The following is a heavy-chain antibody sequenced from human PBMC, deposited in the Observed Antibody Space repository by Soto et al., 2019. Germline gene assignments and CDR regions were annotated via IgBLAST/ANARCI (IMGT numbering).Heavy chain of an antibody. CDR1: GYTFTSYG. V-gene: IGHV1-18*01. CDR2: ISAYNGNT. J-gene: IGHJ6*02. D-gene: IGHD3-16*01. Sequence: ASVKVSCKASGYTFTSYGISWVRQAPGQGLDWMGWISAYNGNTNYAQKLQGRVTMITDTSTSTAYMELRSLRSDDTAVYYCARDSGRGELPAYYCYGMDVWGQGTTVTVSS. CDR3: ARDSGRGELPAYYCYGMDV.